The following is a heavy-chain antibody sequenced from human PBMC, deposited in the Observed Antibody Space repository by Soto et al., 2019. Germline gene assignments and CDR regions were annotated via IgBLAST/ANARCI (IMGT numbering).Heavy chain of an antibody. J-gene: IGHJ3*02. D-gene: IGHD5-12*01. CDR2: IFSNDEK. CDR1: GFSLSNARMG. CDR3: ARLHFHYSGYETNAFDI. Sequence: QVTLKESGPVLVKPTETLTLTCTVSGFSLSNARMGVSWIRQPPGKALEWLAHIFSNDEKSYSTSLKSRLTISKDTSKSQVVLTITNMDPVDTATYYCARLHFHYSGYETNAFDIWGQGTMVTVSS. V-gene: IGHV2-26*02.